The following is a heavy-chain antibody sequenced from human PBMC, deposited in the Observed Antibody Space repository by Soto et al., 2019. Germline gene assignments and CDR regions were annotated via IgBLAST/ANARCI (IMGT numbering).Heavy chain of an antibody. CDR3: ASCLGVEAAAGFYYFDY. J-gene: IGHJ4*02. CDR2: IIPIFGTA. CDR1: GYTFTSYA. D-gene: IGHD6-13*01. Sequence: SVKVSCKASGYTFTSYAMLWVRQAPGQGLEWMGGIIPIFGTANYAQKFQGRVTITADESTSTAYMELSSLRSEDTAVYYCASCLGVEAAAGFYYFDYWGQGPLVTVSS. V-gene: IGHV1-69*13.